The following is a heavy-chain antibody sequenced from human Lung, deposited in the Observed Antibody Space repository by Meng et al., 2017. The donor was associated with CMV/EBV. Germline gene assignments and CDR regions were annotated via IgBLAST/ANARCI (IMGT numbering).Heavy chain of an antibody. D-gene: IGHD3-10*01. CDR3: ARRGPQLYDY. V-gene: IGHV4-4*02. CDR2: IHHSGTT. CDR1: GDSIISSNW. Sequence: SETLSLTCAVSGDSIISSNWWSWVRQPPGEGLEWIGEIHHSGTTNYNPSLKSRVTISVDKSKNQFSLKLTSVTAADTAFYYCARRGPQLYDYWVQGTLVTVSS. J-gene: IGHJ4*02.